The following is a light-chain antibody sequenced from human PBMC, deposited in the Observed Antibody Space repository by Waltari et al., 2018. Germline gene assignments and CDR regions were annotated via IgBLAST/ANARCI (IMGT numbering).Light chain of an antibody. V-gene: IGKV4-1*01. J-gene: IGKJ2*01. CDR1: QSVVFSPNNKNY. Sequence: DIVLTQSPDSLAVSLGERATTNCKSSQSVVFSPNNKNYLAWYQQKPGPPPKLLITWASTRESGVPDRFSGSGSETDFTLTISSLQAEDVAVYYCQQCYTFPYTFGQGTKLEIK. CDR3: QQCYTFPYT. CDR2: WAS.